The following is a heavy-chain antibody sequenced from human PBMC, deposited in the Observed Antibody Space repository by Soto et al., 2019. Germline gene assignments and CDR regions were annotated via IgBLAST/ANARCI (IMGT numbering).Heavy chain of an antibody. J-gene: IGHJ6*02. CDR1: GFTFSSYA. CDR2: ISGSGGST. CDR3: AKDKGYCSSTSCYVPNYYYYYGMDV. V-gene: IGHV3-23*01. Sequence: GGSLRLSCAASGFTFSSYAMSWVRQAPGKGLEWVSAISGSGGSTYYADSVEGRFTISRANSKNTLYLQMNSLRAGDTAVYYCAKDKGYCSSTSCYVPNYYYYYGMDVWGQGTTVTVSS. D-gene: IGHD2-2*01.